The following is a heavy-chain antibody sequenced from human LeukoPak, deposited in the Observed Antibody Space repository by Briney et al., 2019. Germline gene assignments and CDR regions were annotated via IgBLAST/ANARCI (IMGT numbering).Heavy chain of an antibody. V-gene: IGHV3-66*01. J-gene: IGHJ6*02. D-gene: IGHD1-14*01. Sequence: GGSLGLSCAASGFTVGSTYMSWVRQAPGKGLEWVSVIYAGGSTYYADSVKGRFTISRDNSKNTLYLQMNSLRAEDTAVYYCARDDPEPHYYYGMDVWSQGTTVTVSS. CDR2: IYAGGST. CDR3: ARDDPEPHYYYGMDV. CDR1: GFTVGSTY.